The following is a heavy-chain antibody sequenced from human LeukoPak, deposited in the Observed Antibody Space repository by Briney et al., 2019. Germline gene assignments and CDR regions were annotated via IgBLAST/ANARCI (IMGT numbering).Heavy chain of an antibody. CDR1: GFTFSSYW. V-gene: IGHV3-74*01. D-gene: IGHD6-19*01. CDR3: ARGMDSSGWNYYYGMDV. J-gene: IGHJ6*02. CDR2: INSDGSST. Sequence: GGSLRLPCAASGFTFSSYWMHWVRQAPGKGLVWVSRINSDGSSTSYADSVKGRFTISRDNAKNTLYLQMNSLRAEDTAVYYCARGMDSSGWNYYYGMDVWGQGTTVTVSS.